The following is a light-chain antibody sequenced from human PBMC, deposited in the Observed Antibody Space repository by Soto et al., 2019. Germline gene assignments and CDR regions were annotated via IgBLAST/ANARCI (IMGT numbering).Light chain of an antibody. Sequence: QSALTQPASVSGSPGQSITISCTGTSSDVGGYNYVSWYQQHPGKAPKFMIYDVSNRPSGVSNRFSGSKSGNTASLTISALQADDDADYYCSSYTTSNTRQIVFGTGTKLTVL. CDR1: SSDVGGYNY. CDR3: SSYTTSNTRQIV. J-gene: IGLJ1*01. V-gene: IGLV2-14*01. CDR2: DVS.